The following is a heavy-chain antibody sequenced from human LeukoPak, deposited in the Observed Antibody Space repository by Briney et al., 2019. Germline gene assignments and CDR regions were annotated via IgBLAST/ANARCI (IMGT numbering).Heavy chain of an antibody. J-gene: IGHJ4*02. V-gene: IGHV3-64*04. Sequence: PGGSLRLSCSVSGFTFSNYVIHWVRQAPGRGLEYVSAISSKGGSTYYADSVKGRFTVSRDNSKNTLFLQMNSLRAEDTAVYYCGRDPTRERWLKNYFDYWGQGTLVTVSS. CDR3: GRDPTRERWLKNYFDY. D-gene: IGHD5-24*01. CDR1: GFTFSNYV. CDR2: ISSKGGST.